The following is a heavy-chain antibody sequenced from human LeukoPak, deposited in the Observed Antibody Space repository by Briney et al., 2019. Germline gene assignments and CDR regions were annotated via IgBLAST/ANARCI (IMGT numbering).Heavy chain of an antibody. D-gene: IGHD5-24*01. V-gene: IGHV1-18*01. J-gene: IGHJ4*02. CDR2: ISAYNGNT. CDR3: ARSGWLRKDGFEY. CDR1: GYTFTSYG. Sequence: ASVKVSCKASGYTFTSYGISWVRQAPGQGLEWMGWISAYNGNTNYAQKLQGRVTMTTDTPTSTAYMELRSLRSDEPGVYYCARSGWLRKDGFEYWGEGALVTVSS.